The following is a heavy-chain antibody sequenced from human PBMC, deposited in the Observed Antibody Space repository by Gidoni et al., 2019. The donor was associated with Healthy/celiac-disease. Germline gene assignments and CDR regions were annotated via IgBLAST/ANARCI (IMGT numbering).Heavy chain of an antibody. V-gene: IGHV3-9*01. CDR2: ISWNSGNI. Sequence: EVQLVESGGGLVQPGRSLRLSCAASGFTFDDYAMHWVRQAPGKGLEWVSGISWNSGNIGYADSVKGRFTISRDNAKNSLYLQMNSLRAEDTALYYCAKGGLSGQKGYFDYWGQGTLVTVSS. CDR3: AKGGLSGQKGYFDY. CDR1: GFTFDDYA. D-gene: IGHD5-12*01. J-gene: IGHJ4*02.